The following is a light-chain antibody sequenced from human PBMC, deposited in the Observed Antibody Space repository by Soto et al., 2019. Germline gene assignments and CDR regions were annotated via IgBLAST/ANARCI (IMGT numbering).Light chain of an antibody. CDR3: QQYNSNPLT. CDR1: QSFSCW. V-gene: IGKV1-5*03. Sequence: DIQMTQSPSTLSASVGARVTITCRASQSFSCWLAWYQQKPGKAPKLLIYKTSTLESGAPSRFSGSGSGTEFTLTISSLQPDDFASYYCQQYNSNPLTFGGGTKVEIK. J-gene: IGKJ4*01. CDR2: KTS.